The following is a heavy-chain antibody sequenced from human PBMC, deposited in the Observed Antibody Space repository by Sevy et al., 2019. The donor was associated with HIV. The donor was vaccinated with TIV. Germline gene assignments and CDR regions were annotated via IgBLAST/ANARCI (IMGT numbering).Heavy chain of an antibody. CDR2: IYYSGST. J-gene: IGHJ5*02. CDR1: GGSISSYY. D-gene: IGHD3-3*01. V-gene: IGHV4-59*01. CDR3: ARTITIFGVAGPYNWFDP. Sequence: SETLSLTCTVSGGSISSYYWSWIRQPPGKGLEWIGYIYYSGSTNYNPSLKSRVTISVDTSKNQFSLKLSSVTAADTAVYYCARTITIFGVAGPYNWFDPWGQRTLVTVSS.